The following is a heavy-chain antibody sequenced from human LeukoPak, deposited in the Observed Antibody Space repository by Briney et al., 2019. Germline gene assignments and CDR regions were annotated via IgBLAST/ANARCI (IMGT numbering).Heavy chain of an antibody. D-gene: IGHD3-10*01. V-gene: IGHV3-7*01. CDR3: ARGSAAYGFGESYDY. J-gene: IGHJ4*02. Sequence: PGGSLRLSCAASGFTFSSYWMSWVRQAPGKGLEWVANIKQDGSEKYYVDSVKGRFTISRDNAKNSLYLQMNSLRAEDTAVYYCARGSAAYGFGESYDYWGQGTLVTVSS. CDR1: GFTFSSYW. CDR2: IKQDGSEK.